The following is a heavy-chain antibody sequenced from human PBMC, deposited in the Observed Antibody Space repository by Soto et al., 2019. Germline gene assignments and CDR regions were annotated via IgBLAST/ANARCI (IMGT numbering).Heavy chain of an antibody. CDR2: MNPNSGNT. CDR1: GYTFTSYD. Sequence: ASVKVSCTASGYTFTSYDINWVRQATRQGLEWMGWMNPNSGNTGYAQKFQGRVTMTRNTSISTAYMELSSLRSEDTAVYYCARAHYYDSSGYYPNFDYWGQGTLVTVSS. J-gene: IGHJ4*02. CDR3: ARAHYYDSSGYYPNFDY. V-gene: IGHV1-8*01. D-gene: IGHD3-22*01.